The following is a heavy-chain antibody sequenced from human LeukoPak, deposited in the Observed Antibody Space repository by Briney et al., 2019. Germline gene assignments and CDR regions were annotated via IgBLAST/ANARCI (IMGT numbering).Heavy chain of an antibody. J-gene: IGHJ5*02. Sequence: SETLSLTCTVSGGSISSGGYYWSWIRQHPGKGLEWIGYIYYSGSTYYNPSLKSRVTISVDTSKSQFSLKLSSVTAADTAVYYCATETTVTTFGFDPWGREPWSPSPQ. V-gene: IGHV4-31*03. D-gene: IGHD4-17*01. CDR2: IYYSGST. CDR3: ATETTVTTFGFDP. CDR1: GGSISSGGYY.